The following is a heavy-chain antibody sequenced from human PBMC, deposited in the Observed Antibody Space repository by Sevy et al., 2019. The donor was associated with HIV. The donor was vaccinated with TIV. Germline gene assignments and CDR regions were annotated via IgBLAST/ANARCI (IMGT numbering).Heavy chain of an antibody. D-gene: IGHD6-13*01. V-gene: IGHV4-39*01. CDR1: GGSISSSSYY. CDR3: ARYIAAVGNNWFDP. CDR2: IHYSGST. Sequence: SETLSLTCTVSGGSISSSSYYWGWIRQPPGKGLDWIGSIHYSGSTNYNPSLKSRVTISVDTSKNQFFLRLSSVTAADTAVYYCARYIAAVGNNWFDPWGHGTLVTISS. J-gene: IGHJ5*02.